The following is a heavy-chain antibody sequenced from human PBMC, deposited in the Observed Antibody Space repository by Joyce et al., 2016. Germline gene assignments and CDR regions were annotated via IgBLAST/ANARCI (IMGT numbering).Heavy chain of an antibody. J-gene: IGHJ4*02. CDR3: AKWRGSQSELDF. CDR1: GFSFSAYA. CDR2: IDGTRGDL. Sequence: EVQLLESGGGLVQPGGSLRLSCVASGFSFSAYAMNWVRQAPGKGLEWVSSIDGTRGDLDYADSVKGRFTISRDNSKNTLYLDINSPRAEDTAIYYCAKWRGSQSELDFWGQGTLVTVSS. V-gene: IGHV3-23*01. D-gene: IGHD3-10*01.